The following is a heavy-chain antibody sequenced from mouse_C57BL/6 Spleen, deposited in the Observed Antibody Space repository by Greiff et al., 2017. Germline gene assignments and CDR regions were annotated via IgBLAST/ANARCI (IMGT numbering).Heavy chain of an antibody. J-gene: IGHJ2*01. CDR2: IHPNSGST. V-gene: IGHV1-64*01. Sequence: QVQLQQPGAELVKPGASVKLSCKASGYTFTSYWMHWVKQRPGQGLEWIGMIHPNSGSTNYNEKFKSKATLTVDKPSSTAYMQLSSLTSADSAVYYCARSVGNYYFDYWGQGTTLTVSS. CDR3: ARSVGNYYFDY. CDR1: GYTFTSYW. D-gene: IGHD2-1*01.